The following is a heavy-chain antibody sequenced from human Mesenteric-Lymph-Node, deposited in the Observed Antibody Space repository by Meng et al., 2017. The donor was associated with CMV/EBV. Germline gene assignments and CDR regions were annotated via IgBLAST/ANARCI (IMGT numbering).Heavy chain of an antibody. CDR2: INHSGST. D-gene: IGHD1-7*01. CDR1: GGPFSGCD. Sequence: GGPFSGCDRSGIPQPPGKGLEWIGEINHSGSTNYNPSLKSRVTISVDTSKNQFSLKPSSVTAADTAVYYCARFPVGNNWNYGGGYWGQGTLVTVSS. V-gene: IGHV4-34*01. J-gene: IGHJ4*02. CDR3: ARFPVGNNWNYGGGY.